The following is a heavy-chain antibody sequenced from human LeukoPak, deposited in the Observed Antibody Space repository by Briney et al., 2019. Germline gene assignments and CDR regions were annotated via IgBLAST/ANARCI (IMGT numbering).Heavy chain of an antibody. CDR1: GGSISSSSYY. CDR2: IYYSGST. Sequence: SETLSLTCTVSGGSISSSSYYWGWIRQPPGKGLEWIGSIYYSGSTYYNPSLKSRVTISVDTSKNQFSLKLSSVTAADTAVYYCARQILERPFDYWGQGTLVTVSS. D-gene: IGHD3-3*01. CDR3: ARQILERPFDY. V-gene: IGHV4-39*01. J-gene: IGHJ4*02.